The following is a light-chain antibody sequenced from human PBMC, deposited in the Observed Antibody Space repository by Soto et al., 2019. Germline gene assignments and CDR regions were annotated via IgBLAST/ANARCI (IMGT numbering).Light chain of an antibody. CDR1: SSDVGNYNY. CDR3: SSYTSTSTLYV. CDR2: EVS. Sequence: QSVLTQPASVSGSPGQSITISCTGTSSDVGNYNYVSWYQQDPGKAPKLMIYEVSNRPSGVSNRFSGSKSGNTASLTISGLQAEDEADYYCSSYTSTSTLYVFGTGTQVTVL. V-gene: IGLV2-14*01. J-gene: IGLJ1*01.